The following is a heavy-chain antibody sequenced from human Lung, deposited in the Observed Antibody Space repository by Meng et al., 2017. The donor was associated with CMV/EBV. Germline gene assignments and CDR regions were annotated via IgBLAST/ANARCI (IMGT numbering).Heavy chain of an antibody. CDR2: MNPDRGKT. V-gene: IGHV1-8*03. CDR3: ARADVITNKILRWVYYYGMDV. Sequence: ASXXVSXKASGYTFTNYDINWVRQAAGQGLEWIGWMNPDRGKTGYGQKCQGRVTFTRNIGISTAYMELSSVSSEDTAVYYLARADVITNKILRWVYYYGMDVWXQGTXVTVSS. D-gene: IGHD3-22*01. CDR1: GYTFTNYD. J-gene: IGHJ6*02.